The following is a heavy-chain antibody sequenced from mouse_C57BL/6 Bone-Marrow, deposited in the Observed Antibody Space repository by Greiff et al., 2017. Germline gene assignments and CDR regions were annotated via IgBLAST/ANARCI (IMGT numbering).Heavy chain of an antibody. V-gene: IGHV1-9*01. CDR1: GYTFTGYW. D-gene: IGHD1-1*01. J-gene: IGHJ3*01. Sequence: VQLQQSGAELMKPGASVKLSCKATGYTFTGYWIEWVKQRPGHGLEWIGEILPCGGSPNYNEKFKGKDTFTADTSSNTAYTQHSSLTSEDSANYACERSGTVGCAYWGQGTLVTVSA. CDR2: ILPCGGSP. CDR3: ERSGTVGCAY.